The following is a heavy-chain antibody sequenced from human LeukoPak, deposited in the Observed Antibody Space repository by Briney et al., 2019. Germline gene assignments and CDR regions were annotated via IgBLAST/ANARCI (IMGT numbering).Heavy chain of an antibody. J-gene: IGHJ6*02. CDR2: IYYSGST. Sequence: PSETLSLTCTVSGGSISSSSYYWGWIRQPPGKGLEWIGYIYYSGSTNYNPSLKSRVTISVDTSKSQFSLKLSSVTAADTAVYYCARDRAHYYYDSSGSIGYYYYGMDVWGQGTTVTVSS. CDR3: ARDRAHYYYDSSGSIGYYYYGMDV. CDR1: GGSISSSSYY. D-gene: IGHD3-22*01. V-gene: IGHV4-61*01.